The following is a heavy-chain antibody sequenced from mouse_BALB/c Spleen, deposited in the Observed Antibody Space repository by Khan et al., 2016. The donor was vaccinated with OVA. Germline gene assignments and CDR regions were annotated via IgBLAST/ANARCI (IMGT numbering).Heavy chain of an antibody. Sequence: EVQLQESGPELVKPGASVTISCKASGYTFTDFNLDWVKQSHGKSLEWIGYIFPNNGGTGYTQKFKTKATLTVDNSSSTAYMELRSLTSEDSAVYYCARSGYGSFGYWGRGTLVTVSA. D-gene: IGHD1-2*01. V-gene: IGHV1S29*02. J-gene: IGHJ3*01. CDR2: IFPNNGGT. CDR1: GYTFTDFN. CDR3: ARSGYGSFGY.